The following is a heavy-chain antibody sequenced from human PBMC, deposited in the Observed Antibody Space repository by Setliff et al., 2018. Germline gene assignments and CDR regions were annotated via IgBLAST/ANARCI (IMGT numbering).Heavy chain of an antibody. CDR1: GFTFSDHY. J-gene: IGHJ4*02. CDR2: ISGRSSRI. V-gene: IGHV3-21*01. CDR3: VREYSSGWYYFDY. Sequence: GGSLRLSCAASGFTFSDHYMDWVRQAPGKGLEWLSSISGRSSRIYYAGSVRGRFIISRDNAKNSLYLQLTSLRAEDTAVYYCVREYSSGWYYFDYWGQGTLVTVSS. D-gene: IGHD6-19*01.